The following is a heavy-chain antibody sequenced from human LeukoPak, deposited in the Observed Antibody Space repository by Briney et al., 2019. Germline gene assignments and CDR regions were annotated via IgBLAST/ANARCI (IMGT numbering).Heavy chain of an antibody. V-gene: IGHV3-66*01. Sequence: GGSLRLSCAASGFSVSSKYMSWVRQAPGKGLEWVSTIYSGESAYYADSVKGRFTISRDNSKNALVLQMNSLTAADTAVYYCARDGGSGYCSSSNCYEGFDYWGQGTLVTVSS. CDR2: IYSGESA. D-gene: IGHD2-2*01. CDR3: ARDGGSGYCSSSNCYEGFDY. J-gene: IGHJ4*02. CDR1: GFSVSSKY.